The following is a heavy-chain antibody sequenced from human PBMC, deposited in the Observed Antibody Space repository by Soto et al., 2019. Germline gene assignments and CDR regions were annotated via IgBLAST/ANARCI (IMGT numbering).Heavy chain of an antibody. CDR1: GFTFSSYG. Sequence: GGSLRLSCAASGFTFSSYGMSWVRQAPGKGLEWVSGISGSGGSTYYADSVKGRFTISKDNPKNTLYLQMNSLRAEDTAVYYCAKEGRYSSSRGYFDYWGQGTLVTVSS. CDR2: ISGSGGST. J-gene: IGHJ4*02. D-gene: IGHD6-13*01. CDR3: AKEGRYSSSRGYFDY. V-gene: IGHV3-23*01.